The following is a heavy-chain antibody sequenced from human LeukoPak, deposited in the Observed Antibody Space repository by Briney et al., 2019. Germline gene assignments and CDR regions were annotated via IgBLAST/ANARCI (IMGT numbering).Heavy chain of an antibody. V-gene: IGHV1-69*04. CDR2: IIPILGIA. Sequence: ASVKVSCKASGGTFSNYAISWVRQSPGQGLEWMGRIIPILGIANHAQKFQGRVTITADKSTSTAYMELSSLRSEDTAVYYCARQLVVPADRFDPWGQGTLVTVSS. CDR3: ARQLVVPADRFDP. D-gene: IGHD2-2*01. J-gene: IGHJ5*02. CDR1: GGTFSNYA.